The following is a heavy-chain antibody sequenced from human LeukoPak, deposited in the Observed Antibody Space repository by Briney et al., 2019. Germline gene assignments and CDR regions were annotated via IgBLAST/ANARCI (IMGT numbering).Heavy chain of an antibody. CDR3: ARGRYCSADICSGGDAFDI. CDR2: IYTRGST. CDR1: GGSLNNYY. J-gene: IGHJ3*02. Sequence: SETLSLTCTVSGGSLNNYYWSWIRQPAGKGLEWVGRIYTRGSTNYNPSLKSRVTMSVDTSKNQFSLKLSSVTAADTAVYYCARGRYCSADICSGGDAFDIWGQGTMVSVSS. V-gene: IGHV4-4*07. D-gene: IGHD2-15*01.